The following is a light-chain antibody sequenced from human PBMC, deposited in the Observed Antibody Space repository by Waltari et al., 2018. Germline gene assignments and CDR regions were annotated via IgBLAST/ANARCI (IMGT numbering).Light chain of an antibody. CDR1: QSVSRS. CDR2: DAS. V-gene: IGKV3-11*01. CDR3: QQRSSLPLYT. Sequence: EVVLTQSPATLSLFPGERAILSCRASQSVSRSLAWYQQKPGLAPRLLIYDASNRATGIPARFSGSGSGTDFTLTISSLEPEDFAVYYCQQRSSLPLYTFGQGTKLDLK. J-gene: IGKJ2*01.